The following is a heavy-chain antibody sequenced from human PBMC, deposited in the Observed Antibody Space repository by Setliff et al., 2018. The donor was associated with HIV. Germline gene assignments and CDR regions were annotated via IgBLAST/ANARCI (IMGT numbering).Heavy chain of an antibody. CDR3: TTGLWLPYYYYGMDV. J-gene: IGHJ6*02. CDR2: IKQDGSEK. CDR1: GGSISSHY. D-gene: IGHD5-12*01. V-gene: IGHV3-7*01. Sequence: ETLSLTCTVSGGSISSHYWSWIRQPPGKGLEWVANIKQDGSEKYYVDSVKGRFTISRDNAKNSLYLQMNSLRAEGTAVYYCTTGLWLPYYYYGMDVWGQGTTVTVSS.